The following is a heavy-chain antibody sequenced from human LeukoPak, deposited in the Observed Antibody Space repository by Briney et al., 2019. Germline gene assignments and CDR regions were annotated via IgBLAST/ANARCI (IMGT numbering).Heavy chain of an antibody. J-gene: IGHJ3*02. CDR3: ARLSRDHAFDI. CDR1: GGSISSYY. CDR2: IYTSGST. V-gene: IGHV4-4*09. Sequence: PSETLSLTRTVSGGSISSYYWSWIRQPPGKGLEWIGYIYTSGSTNYNPSLKSRVTISVDTSKNQFSLKLSSVTAADTAVYYCARLSRDHAFDIWGQGTMVTVSS.